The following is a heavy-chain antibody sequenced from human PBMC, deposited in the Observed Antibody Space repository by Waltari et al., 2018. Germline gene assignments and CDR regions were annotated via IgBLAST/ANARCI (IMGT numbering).Heavy chain of an antibody. V-gene: IGHV4-31*03. CDR2: SYYSGRT. CDR1: GGPISSGGSY. Sequence: QVQLQESGPGLVKPSQTLSLTCTVSGGPISSGGSYWSWIRQHPGQGLEWIGYSYYSGRTYYSPSPKRRFTISLDTSKNQFSLKLSSVTAADMAVYYCAGVYYYYMDVWGKGTTVTVSS. J-gene: IGHJ6*03. CDR3: AGVYYYYMDV.